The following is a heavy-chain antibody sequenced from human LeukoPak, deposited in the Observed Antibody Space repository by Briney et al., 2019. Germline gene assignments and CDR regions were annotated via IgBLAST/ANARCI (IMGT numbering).Heavy chain of an antibody. CDR1: GGSISSGDYY. D-gene: IGHD1-26*01. Sequence: SQTLSLTCTVSGGSISSGDYYWSWIRQPPGKGLEWIGYIYYSGSTYYNPSLKSRVTISVDTSKNQFSLKLSSVTAADTAVYYCASNPSRGGTYYYYYAMDVWGQGTTVTVSS. CDR2: IYYSGST. J-gene: IGHJ6*02. CDR3: ASNPSRGGTYYYYYAMDV. V-gene: IGHV4-30-4*01.